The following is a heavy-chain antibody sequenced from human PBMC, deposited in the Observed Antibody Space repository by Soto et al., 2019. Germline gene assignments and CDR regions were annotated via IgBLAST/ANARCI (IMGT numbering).Heavy chain of an antibody. CDR2: ISWYSGSI. D-gene: IGHD6-19*01. J-gene: IGHJ3*02. V-gene: IGHV3-9*01. Sequence: EVQLVESGGGLVQPGRSLRLSCAASGFTFDDYAMHWVRQAPGKGLEWVSGISWYSGSIGYADSVKGRFTISRDNAKNSLYLQMNSLRAEDTALYYCAKDKPVKQWLADVFDIWGQGTMVTVSS. CDR1: GFTFDDYA. CDR3: AKDKPVKQWLADVFDI.